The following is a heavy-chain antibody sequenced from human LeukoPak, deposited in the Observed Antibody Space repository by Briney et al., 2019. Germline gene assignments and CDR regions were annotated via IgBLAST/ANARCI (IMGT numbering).Heavy chain of an antibody. CDR2: IYTSGNT. Sequence: PSDTLSLTCTVSGGCISSGSYYWTWIRQPAGRGLEWMGHIYTSGNTHYNPSLKSRVTISVDTSKNQFSLNLSSVTAADTAVYYCARFVGLTVAGTLYWSFDLWGRDTLVTVSS. CDR1: GGCISSGSYY. D-gene: IGHD6-19*01. CDR3: ARFVGLTVAGTLYWSFDL. J-gene: IGHJ2*01. V-gene: IGHV4-61*09.